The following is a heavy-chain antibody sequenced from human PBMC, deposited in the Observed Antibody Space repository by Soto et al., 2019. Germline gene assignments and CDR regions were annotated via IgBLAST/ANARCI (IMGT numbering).Heavy chain of an antibody. J-gene: IGHJ6*02. CDR2: IYYSGST. CDR3: AREGPRYDILTYYYYYGMDV. Sequence: SETLSLTCTVSGDSMTNYYWNWLRQPPGKGLEWIGYIYYSGSTNYNPSLKSRVTISVDTSKNQFSLRAEDTAVYYCAREGPRYDILTYYYYYGMDVWGQGTTVTVSS. V-gene: IGHV4-59*01. D-gene: IGHD3-9*01. CDR1: GDSMTNYY.